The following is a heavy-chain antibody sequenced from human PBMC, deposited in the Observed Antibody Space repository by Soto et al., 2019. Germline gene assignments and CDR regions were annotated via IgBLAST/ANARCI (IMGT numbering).Heavy chain of an antibody. J-gene: IGHJ5*02. CDR3: ARSYYDSTGFAVDP. V-gene: IGHV4-59*02. D-gene: IGHD3-22*01. Sequence: TSETLSLTCNVSGASVSHGYWSWIRQPPGKGLEWIGFMYFGGSFNYNPSLTSRATISVETSKNQFSMKLTSVTASVTAVYYCARSYYDSTGFAVDPWGQGTLVTVS. CDR2: MYFGGSF. CDR1: GASVSHGY.